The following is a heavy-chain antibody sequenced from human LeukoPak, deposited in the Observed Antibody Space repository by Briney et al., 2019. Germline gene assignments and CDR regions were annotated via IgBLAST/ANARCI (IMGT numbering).Heavy chain of an antibody. D-gene: IGHD3-10*01. Sequence: GSSVKVSCKASGGTFSSYAISWVRQAPGQGLEWMGWMNPNSGNTGYAQKFQGRVTMTRNTSISTAYMELSSLRSEDTAVYYCARGELRGGHMDVWGQGTTVTVSS. CDR3: ARGELRGGHMDV. V-gene: IGHV1-8*02. CDR2: MNPNSGNT. J-gene: IGHJ6*02. CDR1: GGTFSSYA.